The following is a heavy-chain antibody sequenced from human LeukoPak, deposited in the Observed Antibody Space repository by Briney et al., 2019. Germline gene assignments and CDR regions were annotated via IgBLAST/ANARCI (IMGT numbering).Heavy chain of an antibody. CDR1: GYSFTSYW. V-gene: IGHV5-51*01. J-gene: IGHJ3*02. Sequence: GESLKISCKGSGYSFTSYWIGWVRPMPGKGLEWMGIIYPGDSDTRYSPSFQGQVTISADKSISTDYLQWRSLKASDTAMYYCARDPIDYGDYDLDSFAFDIWGQGTMVTVSS. D-gene: IGHD4-17*01. CDR3: ARDPIDYGDYDLDSFAFDI. CDR2: IYPGDSDT.